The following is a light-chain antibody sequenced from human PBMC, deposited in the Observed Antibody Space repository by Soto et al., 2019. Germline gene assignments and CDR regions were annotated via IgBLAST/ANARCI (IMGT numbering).Light chain of an antibody. CDR2: GAS. CDR3: QQYASWPLT. J-gene: IGKJ4*01. V-gene: IGKV3-15*01. CDR1: QSVNSN. Sequence: ETVMTQSPATLSVSPGERATLSCRASQSVNSNLAWYQQESGQPPRLLVFGASTRATGVPARFSCSGSGTEFTLTISGLQSEDFAVYFCQQYASWPLTFGGGTKVEI.